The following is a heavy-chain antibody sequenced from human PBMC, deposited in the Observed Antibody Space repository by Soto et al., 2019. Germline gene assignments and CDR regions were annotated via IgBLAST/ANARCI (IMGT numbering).Heavy chain of an antibody. Sequence: SETLSLTCTVSGGSISSSSYYWGWIRQPPGKGLEWIGSIYYSGSTNYNPSLKSRVTISVDTSKNQFSLKLSSVTAADTAVYYCAREGPLGFDYWGQGTLVTVSS. CDR3: AREGPLGFDY. CDR1: GGSISSSSYY. CDR2: IYYSGST. J-gene: IGHJ4*02. V-gene: IGHV4-39*07.